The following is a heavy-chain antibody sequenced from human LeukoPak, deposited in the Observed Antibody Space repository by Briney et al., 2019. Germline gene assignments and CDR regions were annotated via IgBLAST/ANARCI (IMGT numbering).Heavy chain of an antibody. Sequence: PGGTLRLSCEASGFSFSIYGMSWVRQAPGKGLEWVSGISGSGGNTYYADSVKGRFTISRDNSKNTLYLQMNSLRAEDTAVYYCALDILYCYDSSGYYSATDYWGQGTLVTVSS. CDR1: GFSFSIYG. J-gene: IGHJ4*02. V-gene: IGHV3-23*01. CDR3: ALDILYCYDSSGYYSATDY. CDR2: ISGSGGNT. D-gene: IGHD3-22*01.